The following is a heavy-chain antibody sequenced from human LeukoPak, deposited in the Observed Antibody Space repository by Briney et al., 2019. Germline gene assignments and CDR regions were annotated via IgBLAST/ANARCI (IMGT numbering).Heavy chain of an antibody. CDR2: IWYDGSNK. CDR1: GFTFSSYG. D-gene: IGHD7-27*01. CDR3: ARKLTGDLDAFDI. J-gene: IGHJ3*02. Sequence: PGGSLRLSCAASGFTFSSYGMHWVRQAPGKGLEWVAVIWYDGSNKYYAGSVKGRFTISRDNSKNTLYLQMNSLRAEDTAVYYCARKLTGDLDAFDIWGQGTMVTVSS. V-gene: IGHV3-33*01.